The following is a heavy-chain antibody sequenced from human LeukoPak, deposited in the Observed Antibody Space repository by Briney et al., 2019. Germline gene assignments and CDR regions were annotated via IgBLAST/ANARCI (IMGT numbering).Heavy chain of an antibody. CDR3: AKTRLLWFGELLDIDY. D-gene: IGHD3-10*01. V-gene: IGHV3-23*01. J-gene: IGHJ4*02. CDR1: GFTFSSYA. CDR2: ISGSGTST. Sequence: GGSLRLSCAASGFTFSSYAMSWVRQAPGMGLEWVSGISGSGTSTYYADSVKGRFTISRDNSKNRLFLQMNSLRAEDAAVYYCAKTRLLWFGELLDIDYWGQGTLVTVSS.